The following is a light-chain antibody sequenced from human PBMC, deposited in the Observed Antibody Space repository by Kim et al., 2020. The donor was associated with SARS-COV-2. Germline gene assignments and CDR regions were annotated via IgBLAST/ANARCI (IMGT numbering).Light chain of an antibody. CDR3: QQYNDWPYT. V-gene: IGKV3-15*01. CDR2: GAS. CDR1: QTISGY. Sequence: EIMMTQSPATLSVSLGDTVTLSCRASQTISGYLGWYQHKPGHNTTLLIYGASTRATDIPTRFSGSGSGTDFTLTISSLQSDDFGVYYCQQYNDWPYTFGHGTKLEI. J-gene: IGKJ2*01.